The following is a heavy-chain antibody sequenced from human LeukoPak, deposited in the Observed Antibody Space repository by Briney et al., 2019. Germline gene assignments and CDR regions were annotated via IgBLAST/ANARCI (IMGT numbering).Heavy chain of an antibody. D-gene: IGHD5-12*01. J-gene: IGHJ3*02. V-gene: IGHV3-53*01. CDR3: ARDRDSGYDDDAFDI. Sequence: PGGSLRLSCAATGFTVSSNYMNWVRQAPGKGLEWVSVIYSTRTTYYADSVKGRFTISRDNSKNTVYLQMNSLRADDTAVYYRARDRDSGYDDDAFDIWGQGTMVSVSS. CDR2: IYSTRTT. CDR1: GFTVSSNY.